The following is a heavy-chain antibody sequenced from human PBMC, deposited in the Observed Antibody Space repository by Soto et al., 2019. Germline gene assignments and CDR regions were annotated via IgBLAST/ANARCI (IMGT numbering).Heavy chain of an antibody. CDR1: GFTFSRLA. Sequence: PGGSLRLSCAASGFTFSRLAMGWVRQAPGKGLEWVSVIDYSGGTTYYTDSVKGRFTISRDNSKKMLFLQMNSLRAEDTAVYFYAKDATRTDGWYYFDYWGQGALVTVSS. V-gene: IGHV3-23*01. CDR2: IDYSGGTT. D-gene: IGHD6-19*01. J-gene: IGHJ4*02. CDR3: AKDATRTDGWYYFDY.